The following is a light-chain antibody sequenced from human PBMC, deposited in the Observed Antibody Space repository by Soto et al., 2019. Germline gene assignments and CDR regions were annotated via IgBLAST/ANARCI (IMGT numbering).Light chain of an antibody. J-gene: IGKJ5*01. Sequence: AIQLTQSPSSLSASVRDRVTITCRASQGISSALVWYQKAGKVPKLLIYDASSLESGVPSRFSGSGSGTDFTLAISSLQPEDFATCNCQQFNDHPFGQGTRLEIK. CDR3: QQFNDHP. V-gene: IGKV1D-13*01. CDR1: QGISSA. CDR2: DAS.